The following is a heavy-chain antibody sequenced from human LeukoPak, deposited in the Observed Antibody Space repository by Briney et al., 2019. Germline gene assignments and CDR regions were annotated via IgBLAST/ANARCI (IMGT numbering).Heavy chain of an antibody. J-gene: IGHJ3*02. V-gene: IGHV3-11*01. D-gene: IGHD6-19*01. CDR1: GFTFSDYY. CDR2: ISSSGSTI. CDR3: ASPLVAGNLPDAFDI. Sequence: GGSLRLSCAASGFTFSDYYMSWIRQAPGKGLEWVSYISSSGSTIYYADSVKGRFTISRDNAKNSLYLQMNSLRAEDTAVYYCASPLVAGNLPDAFDIWGQGTMVTVSS.